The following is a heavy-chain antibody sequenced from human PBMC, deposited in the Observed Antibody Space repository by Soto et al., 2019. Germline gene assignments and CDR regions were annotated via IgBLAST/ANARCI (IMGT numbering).Heavy chain of an antibody. CDR1: GFTFRNYH. CDR2: IWYDGSNK. V-gene: IGHV3-33*01. Sequence: QVQLVESGGGLVQPGGSLRLSCAASGFTFRNYHMHWVRQAPGKGLEWVAVIWYDGSNKYYGDSVKGRFTISRDNSKNTLYLQMNSLRVEDTAVYYCAIDDYGMDVWGQGTTVTVSS. J-gene: IGHJ6*02. CDR3: AIDDYGMDV.